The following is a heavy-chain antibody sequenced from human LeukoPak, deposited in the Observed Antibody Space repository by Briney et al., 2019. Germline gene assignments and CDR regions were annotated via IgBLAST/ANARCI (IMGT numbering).Heavy chain of an antibody. D-gene: IGHD2-15*01. V-gene: IGHV3-48*04. Sequence: PRGSLRLSCAASGFTFSSYSMNWVRQAPGKGLEWISYISSSSSTIYYADSVKGRFTISRDNAKNSLYLQMNSLRAEDTAVYYCARDKASGSGGTARYNWFDPWGQGTLVTVSS. J-gene: IGHJ5*02. CDR2: ISSSSSTI. CDR1: GFTFSSYS. CDR3: ARDKASGSGGTARYNWFDP.